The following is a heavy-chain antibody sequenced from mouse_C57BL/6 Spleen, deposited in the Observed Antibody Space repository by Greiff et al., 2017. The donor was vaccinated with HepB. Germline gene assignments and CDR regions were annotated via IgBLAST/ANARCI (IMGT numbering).Heavy chain of an antibody. CDR3: AREGGTTVVATGFDY. D-gene: IGHD1-1*01. Sequence: VQLQQPGAELVKPGASVKLSCKASGYTFTSYWMHWVKQRPGQGLEWIGMIHPNSGSTNYNEKFKSKATLTVDKSSSTAYMQLSSLTSEDSAVYYCAREGGTTVVATGFDYWGQGTTLTVSS. V-gene: IGHV1-64*01. CDR2: IHPNSGST. J-gene: IGHJ2*01. CDR1: GYTFTSYW.